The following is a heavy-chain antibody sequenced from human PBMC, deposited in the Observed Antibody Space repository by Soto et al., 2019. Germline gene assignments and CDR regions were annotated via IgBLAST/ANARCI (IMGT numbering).Heavy chain of an antibody. CDR3: AKQLHSYYYYYMDV. Sequence: EVQLLESGGGLVQPGGSPRLSCAASGFTFSSYAMSWVRQAPGKGLEWVSAISGSGGSTYYADSVKGRFTISRDNSKNTLYLQMNSLRAEDTAVYYCAKQLHSYYYYYMDVWGKGTTVTVSS. CDR1: GFTFSSYA. D-gene: IGHD1-1*01. V-gene: IGHV3-23*01. J-gene: IGHJ6*03. CDR2: ISGSGGST.